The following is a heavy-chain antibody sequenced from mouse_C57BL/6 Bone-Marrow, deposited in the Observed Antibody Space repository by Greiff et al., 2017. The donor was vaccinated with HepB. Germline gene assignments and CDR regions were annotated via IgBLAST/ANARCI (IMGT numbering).Heavy chain of an antibody. CDR3: ARNTYYSNSWFAY. J-gene: IGHJ3*01. Sequence: QVQLQQPGAELVRPGTSVKLSCKASGYTFTSYWMHWVKQRPGQGLEWIGVIDPSDSYTNYNQKFKGKATLTVDTSSSTAYMELHSLTSEDSAVYFCARNTYYSNSWFAYWGQGTLVTVSA. CDR1: GYTFTSYW. CDR2: IDPSDSYT. D-gene: IGHD2-5*01. V-gene: IGHV1-59*01.